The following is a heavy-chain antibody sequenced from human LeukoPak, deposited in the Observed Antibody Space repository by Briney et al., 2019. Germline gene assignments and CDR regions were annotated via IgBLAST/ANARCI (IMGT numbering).Heavy chain of an antibody. CDR1: GGSFSGYY. Sequence: SETLSLTCAVYGGSFSGYYWSWIRQPPGKGLEWIGEINHSGSTNYNPSLKSRVTISVDTSKNQFSLKLSSVTAADTAVYYCARDRAGYNQAPPQNWFDPWGQGTLVTVSS. CDR2: INHSGST. V-gene: IGHV4-34*01. D-gene: IGHD5-24*01. J-gene: IGHJ5*02. CDR3: ARDRAGYNQAPPQNWFDP.